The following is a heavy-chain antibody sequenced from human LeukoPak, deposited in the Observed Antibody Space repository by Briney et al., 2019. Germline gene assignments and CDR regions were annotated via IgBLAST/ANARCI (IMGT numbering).Heavy chain of an antibody. Sequence: SQTLSLTCSLSGGSIDNYYWTWIRQPPGRGREWLGYMYFSGNTDYNPSLKGRVTISVDTSKNQYSLQLTSVTAADTAVYFCARLTGRFGGTFNVWGHGKMVTVSS. CDR1: GGSIDNYY. CDR2: MYFSGNT. CDR3: ARLTGRFGGTFNV. J-gene: IGHJ3*01. D-gene: IGHD3-10*01. V-gene: IGHV4-59*08.